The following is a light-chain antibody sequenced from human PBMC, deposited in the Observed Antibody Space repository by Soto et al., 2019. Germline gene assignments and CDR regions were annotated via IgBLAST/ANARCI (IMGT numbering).Light chain of an antibody. CDR2: AAS. V-gene: IGKV3-20*01. J-gene: IGKJ1*01. CDR1: QSVSSN. Sequence: EILMTQYPATLSGFPGERATLSCRASQSVSSNLAWYQQKPGQAPRLHIYAASTRATGISDRFNGSGSGTDFTLTITTLEPEDFAVYSCQQYGSSPRTFGLGTKVDI. CDR3: QQYGSSPRT.